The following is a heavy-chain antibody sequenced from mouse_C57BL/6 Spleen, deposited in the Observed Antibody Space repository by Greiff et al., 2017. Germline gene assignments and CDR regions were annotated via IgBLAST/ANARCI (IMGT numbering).Heavy chain of an antibody. V-gene: IGHV1-55*01. J-gene: IGHJ3*01. CDR3: AKIGDVRYSNYWFAY. D-gene: IGHD2-5*01. CDR2: IYPGSGST. CDR1: GYTFTSYW. Sequence: VQLQQPGAELVKPGASVKMSCKASGYTFTSYWITWVKQRPGQGLEWIGDIYPGSGSTNYNEKFKSKATLTVDTSSSTAYMQLSSLTSEDSAVYYCAKIGDVRYSNYWFAYWGQGTLVTVSA.